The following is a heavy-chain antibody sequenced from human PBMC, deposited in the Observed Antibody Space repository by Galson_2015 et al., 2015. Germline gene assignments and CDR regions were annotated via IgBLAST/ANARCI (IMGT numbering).Heavy chain of an antibody. V-gene: IGHV4-39*01. CDR1: GGSISSSTYY. CDR2: IYYSGST. Sequence: SETLSLTCTISGGSISSSTYYWGWIRQPPGKGLEWIGSIYYSGSTYYNPSLKSRVTISVDTSKNQFSLKLSSVTAADTAVYYCARHVRRSAAGTDYNWFDPWGQGTLVTVSS. CDR3: ARHVRRSAAGTDYNWFDP. D-gene: IGHD6-13*01. J-gene: IGHJ5*02.